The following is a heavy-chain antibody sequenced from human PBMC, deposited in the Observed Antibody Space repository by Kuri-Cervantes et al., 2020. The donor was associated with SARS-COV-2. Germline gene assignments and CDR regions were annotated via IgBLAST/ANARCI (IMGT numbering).Heavy chain of an antibody. J-gene: IGHJ4*02. D-gene: IGHD2-15*01. CDR3: ARRSAGCVLLCETGSGVNFDY. Sequence: SKPLSPPCQVHGGSFSGYYWTWIRQPPGKGLEWIREINPSGSTNYNPSLKSRVTMSVDTSKNQFSLKLSSATAADTAVYYCARRSAGCVLLCETGSGVNFDYWGQGTLVTVSS. V-gene: IGHV4-34*01. CDR2: INPSGST. CDR1: GGSFSGYY.